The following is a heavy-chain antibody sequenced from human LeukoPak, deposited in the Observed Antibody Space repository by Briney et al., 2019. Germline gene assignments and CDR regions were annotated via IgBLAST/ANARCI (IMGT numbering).Heavy chain of an antibody. CDR1: AFTFSSYA. V-gene: IGHV3-23*01. CDR2: FSGTSST. Sequence: GRSLRLSCAASAFTFSSYAMSWVRQAPRKGLEWVSTFSGTSSTSYADAVKGRVTISRDNSKNTLYLQLNSLRAEDTAVYYCAKLKQWQPQRYFFEYWGQGALVTVAS. D-gene: IGHD6-19*01. J-gene: IGHJ4*02. CDR3: AKLKQWQPQRYFFEY.